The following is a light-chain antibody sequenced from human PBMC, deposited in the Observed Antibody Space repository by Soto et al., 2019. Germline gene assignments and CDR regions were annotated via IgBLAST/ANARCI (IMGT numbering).Light chain of an antibody. V-gene: IGLV2-8*01. Sequence: QSALAQPPSASGSPGQSVTISCTGTSSDVGGYNNVSSYQQHPGKAPKLMIYEVTKRPSGVPDRFSGSKSGNTASLTVSGLQAEDEADYYCSSFAGSNNYVFGTGTKVTVL. CDR2: EVT. J-gene: IGLJ1*01. CDR3: SSFAGSNNYV. CDR1: SSDVGGYNN.